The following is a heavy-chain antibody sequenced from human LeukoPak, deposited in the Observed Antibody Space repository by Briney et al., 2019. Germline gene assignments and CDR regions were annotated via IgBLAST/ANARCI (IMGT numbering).Heavy chain of an antibody. CDR3: ARAGFVGGYDWGGFDY. J-gene: IGHJ4*02. CDR1: GFTFSDYY. CDR2: ISSSGSTI. D-gene: IGHD5-12*01. Sequence: GGSLRLSCAASGFTFSDYYMSWIRQAPGKWLEWVSYISSSGSTIYYADSVKGRFTISRDNAKNSLYLQMNSLRAEDTAVYYCARAGFVGGYDWGGFDYWGQGTLVTVSS. V-gene: IGHV3-11*01.